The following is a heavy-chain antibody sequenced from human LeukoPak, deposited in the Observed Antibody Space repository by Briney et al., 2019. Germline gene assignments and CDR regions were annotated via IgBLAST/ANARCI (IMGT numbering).Heavy chain of an antibody. D-gene: IGHD6-19*01. V-gene: IGHV1-2*02. J-gene: IGHJ6*02. CDR1: GYTVTAYY. CDR2: INPNSGGT. CDR3: AGRRTTQQWLVV. Sequence: ASVRVSCKASGYTVTAYYMHWVRQAPGQGLEWMGWINPNSGGTNSAQKFQGRITMTRDTSISTAYMELSRLRADDTAVYYCAGRRTTQQWLVVWGQGTTVTVSS.